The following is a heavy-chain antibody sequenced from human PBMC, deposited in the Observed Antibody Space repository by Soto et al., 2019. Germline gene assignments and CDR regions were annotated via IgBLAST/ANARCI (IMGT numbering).Heavy chain of an antibody. CDR2: ISYDGTNN. CDR3: AKGDSSGYYYWDY. D-gene: IGHD3-22*01. CDR1: GFTFSSYG. V-gene: IGHV3-30*18. Sequence: PGGSLRLSCAASGFTFSSYGMHWVRQAPGKGLEWVAVISYDGTNNYYTESVKGRFTISRDNSKNTLYLQMNSLRAEDTAVYYCAKGDSSGYYYWDYWGQGTLVTVS. J-gene: IGHJ4*02.